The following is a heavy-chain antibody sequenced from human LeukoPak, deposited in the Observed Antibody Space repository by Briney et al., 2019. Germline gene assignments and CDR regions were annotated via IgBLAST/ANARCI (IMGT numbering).Heavy chain of an antibody. CDR2: IYSGGST. V-gene: IGHV3-53*01. J-gene: IGHJ4*02. CDR3: ASVVVTAIRDY. CDR1: GFTVSSNY. D-gene: IGHD2-21*02. Sequence: TGGSLRLSCAASGFTVSSNYMSWVRQAPGKGLEWVSVIYSGGSTYYADSVKGRFTISRDNSKNTLYLQMNSLRAEDTAIYYCASVVVTAIRDYWGQGTLVTVSS.